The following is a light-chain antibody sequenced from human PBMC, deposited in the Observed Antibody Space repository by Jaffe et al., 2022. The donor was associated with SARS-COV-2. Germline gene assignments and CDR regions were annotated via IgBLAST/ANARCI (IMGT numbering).Light chain of an antibody. V-gene: IGLV2-14*01. Sequence: QSALTQPASVSGSPGQSITISCTGTSSDVGDYKYVSWYQQHPGKVPKLMIYEVSNRPSGVSNRFSGSKSGNTASLTISGLQAEDEADYYCSSYTSSATVVFGGGTKLTVL. CDR2: EVS. CDR1: SSDVGDYKY. CDR3: SSYTSSATVV. J-gene: IGLJ2*01.